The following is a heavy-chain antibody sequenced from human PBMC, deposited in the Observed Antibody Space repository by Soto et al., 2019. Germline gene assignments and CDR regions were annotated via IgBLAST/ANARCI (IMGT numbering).Heavy chain of an antibody. Sequence: GGSLRRSCTASGFTFGDYAMSWFRQAPGKGLEWVGFIRSKAYGGTREDAASVKARFKISRDDSKSIDYLQMTRLKTEETAVYYCTTDRRSSGWVDYYYYYAMAIWGQGTTVTVSS. CDR2: IRSKAYGGTR. D-gene: IGHD6-19*01. CDR1: GFTFGDYA. V-gene: IGHV3-49*03. J-gene: IGHJ6*02. CDR3: TTDRRSSGWVDYYYYYAMAI.